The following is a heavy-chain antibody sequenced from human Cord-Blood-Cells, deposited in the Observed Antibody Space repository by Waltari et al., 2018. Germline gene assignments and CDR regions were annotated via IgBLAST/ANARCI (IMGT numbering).Heavy chain of an antibody. CDR1: GFTFSSYG. CDR3: ARGCSSTSCYTSENWFDP. V-gene: IGHV3-33*01. J-gene: IGHJ5*02. Sequence: QVQLVESGGGVVQPGRFLRLSCAASGFTFSSYGMHWVRQAPGKWLEWVAVIWYDGSNKYYADSVKGRFTISRDNSKNTLYLQMNSLRAEDTAVYYCARGCSSTSCYTSENWFDPWGQGTLVTVSS. D-gene: IGHD2-2*02. CDR2: IWYDGSNK.